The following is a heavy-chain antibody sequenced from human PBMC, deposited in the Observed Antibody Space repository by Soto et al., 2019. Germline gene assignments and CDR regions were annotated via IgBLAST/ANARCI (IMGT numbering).Heavy chain of an antibody. CDR3: ATDSRESSTRRWDSHYYYYMDV. Sequence: GASVKVSCKASGYTFTSYVISWVRQAPGQGLEWMGWISAYNGNTNYAQKLQGRVTVTADTSTNTAYMELRSLRSEDTAVYYCATDSRESSTRRWDSHYYYYMDVWGKGTTVTVSS. CDR1: GYTFTSYV. CDR2: ISAYNGNT. V-gene: IGHV1-18*01. D-gene: IGHD2-2*01. J-gene: IGHJ6*03.